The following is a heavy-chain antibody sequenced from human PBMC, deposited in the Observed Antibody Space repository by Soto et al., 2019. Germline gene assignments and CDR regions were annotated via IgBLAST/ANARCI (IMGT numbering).Heavy chain of an antibody. D-gene: IGHD2-21*02. J-gene: IGHJ4*02. V-gene: IGHV3-15*07. Sequence: EVQLVESGGGLVKPGGSLRLSCAASGFTFSNAWMNWVRQAPGKGLEWVGRIKSKTDGGTTDYAAPVKGRFTISRDDSKNMLYLQLNSLKTEDTAVYYCTKGFCGGDCGKDVGCPGRDGFDYWGQGTLVTVSS. CDR2: IKSKTDGGTT. CDR3: TKGFCGGDCGKDVGCPGRDGFDY. CDR1: GFTFSNAW.